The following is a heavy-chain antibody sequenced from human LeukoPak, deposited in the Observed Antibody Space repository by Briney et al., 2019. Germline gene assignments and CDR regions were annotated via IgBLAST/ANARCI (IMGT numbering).Heavy chain of an antibody. J-gene: IGHJ4*02. V-gene: IGHV3-33*06. D-gene: IGHD3-3*01. Sequence: QAGGSLRLSCAASGFTFSSYGMHWVRQAPGKGLEWVAVIWYDGSNKYYADSVKGRFTISRDNSKNTLYLQMNSLRAEDTAVYYCANHLVYDFWSGYYFDYWGQGTLVTVSS. CDR3: ANHLVYDFWSGYYFDY. CDR1: GFTFSSYG. CDR2: IWYDGSNK.